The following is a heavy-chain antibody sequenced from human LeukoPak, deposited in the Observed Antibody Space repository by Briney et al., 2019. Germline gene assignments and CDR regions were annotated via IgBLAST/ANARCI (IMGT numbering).Heavy chain of an antibody. V-gene: IGHV4-34*01. Sequence: SETLSLTCAVYGGSFSGYYWSWIRQPPGKGLEWIGEINHSGSTNYNPSLKSRVTISVDTSKNQFSLKLSSVTAADTAVYYCARPRYGSGSYYGQWGQGALVTVSS. CDR2: INHSGST. D-gene: IGHD3-10*01. CDR1: GGSFSGYY. J-gene: IGHJ4*02. CDR3: ARPRYGSGSYYGQ.